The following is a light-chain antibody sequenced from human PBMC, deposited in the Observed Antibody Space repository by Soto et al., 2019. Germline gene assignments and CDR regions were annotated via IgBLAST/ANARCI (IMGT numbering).Light chain of an antibody. V-gene: IGLV2-18*02. CDR3: CSYAGSHTWV. CDR1: SSDVDTYNR. J-gene: IGLJ1*01. CDR2: EVS. Sequence: QSAPTQPRSVSGSPGQSVTISCTGTSSDVDTYNRVSWYQQPPSTAPKLMIYEVSNRPSGVPDRFSGSRSGNTASLTISGLQAEDEADYYCCSYAGSHTWVFGTGTKLTVL.